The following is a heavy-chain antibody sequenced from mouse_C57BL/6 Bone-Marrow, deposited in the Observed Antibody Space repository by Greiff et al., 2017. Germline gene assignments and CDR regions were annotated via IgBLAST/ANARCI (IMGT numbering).Heavy chain of an antibody. V-gene: IGHV5-16*01. D-gene: IGHD1-1*01. CDR2: INYDGSST. CDR3: ARDVYCYGSSPLYFDV. J-gene: IGHJ1*03. Sequence: DVQLVESEGGLVQPGSSMKLSCTASGFTFSDYYMAWVRQVPEQGLEWVANINYDGSSTYYLDSLKSRFIISRDNAKTIPYLQMSSLTSEDTATYYCARDVYCYGSSPLYFDVWDTGTTVTVTA. CDR1: GFTFSDYY.